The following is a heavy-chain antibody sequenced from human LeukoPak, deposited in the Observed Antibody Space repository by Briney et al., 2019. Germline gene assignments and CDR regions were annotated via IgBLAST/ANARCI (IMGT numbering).Heavy chain of an antibody. CDR3: ARGDVVTATHYYYYYGMDV. J-gene: IGHJ6*02. V-gene: IGHV1-46*01. CDR1: GYTFTSYY. D-gene: IGHD2-21*02. CDR2: INPSGGST. Sequence: ASVKVSCKASGYTFTSYYMHWVRQAPGQGLEWMGIINPSGGSTSYAQKFQGRVTMTRDTSTSTVYMELSSLRSEDTAVYYCARGDVVTATHYYYYYGMDVWGQGTTVTVSS.